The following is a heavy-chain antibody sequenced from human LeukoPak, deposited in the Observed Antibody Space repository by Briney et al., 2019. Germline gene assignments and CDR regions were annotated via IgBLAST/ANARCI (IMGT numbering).Heavy chain of an antibody. V-gene: IGHV1-3*04. Sequence: ASVKLSCKASGYTFGSYAVHWVRQAPGQRLEWMGWINTGSGYTKYSQKFQGRVTITRDTSARTAYMELSSLRSEDTAVYYCARDAETYDWSGGYFDYWGQGTLVTVSS. D-gene: IGHD3-3*01. CDR3: ARDAETYDWSGGYFDY. J-gene: IGHJ4*02. CDR2: INTGSGYT. CDR1: GYTFGSYA.